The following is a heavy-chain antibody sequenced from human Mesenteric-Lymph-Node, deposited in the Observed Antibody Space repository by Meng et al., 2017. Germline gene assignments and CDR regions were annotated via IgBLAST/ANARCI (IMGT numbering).Heavy chain of an antibody. J-gene: IGHJ5*02. V-gene: IGHV4-4*02. D-gene: IGHD6-13*01. CDR3: ARVAAAGNEWFDP. CDR2: IYHSGST. CDR1: GGSISSINW. Sequence: QGQLPESGPGLVKPSEPLSLTCAVSGGSISSINWWTWVRQPPGKGLEWIGEIYHSGSTNYNPSLKSRVTISVDKSKNQFSLKLSSVTAADTAVYYCARVAAAGNEWFDPWGQGTLVTVSS.